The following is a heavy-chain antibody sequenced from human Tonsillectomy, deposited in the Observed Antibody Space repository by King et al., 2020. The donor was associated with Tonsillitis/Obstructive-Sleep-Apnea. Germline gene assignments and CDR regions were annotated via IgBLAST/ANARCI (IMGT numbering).Heavy chain of an antibody. D-gene: IGHD1-1*01. Sequence: QLVQSGAEVKKPGAAVKVSCKASGFTFTAYYVHWVRQAPGQGLEWMGWINPNSGGTNYAQKFQGRVTMTGDTSTSTAYMKLSRLRSDDTAVYYCAGGDDFYYGMDVWGQGTTVTVSS. CDR2: INPNSGGT. CDR1: GFTFTAYY. V-gene: IGHV1-2*02. CDR3: AGGDDFYYGMDV. J-gene: IGHJ6*02.